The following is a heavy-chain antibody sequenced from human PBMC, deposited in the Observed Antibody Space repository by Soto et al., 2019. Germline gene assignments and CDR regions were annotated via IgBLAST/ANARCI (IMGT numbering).Heavy chain of an antibody. CDR2: ISGSGGST. J-gene: IGHJ3*02. CDR3: AKEPYSSGWYEGDAFDI. V-gene: IGHV3-23*01. Sequence: EVQLLESGGGLVQPGGSLRLSCAASGFTFNSYAMSWVRQAPGKGLEWVSAISGSGGSTYYADSVKGRFTISRDNSKNTLYLQMNSLRAEDTAVYYCAKEPYSSGWYEGDAFDIWGQGTMVTVSS. CDR1: GFTFNSYA. D-gene: IGHD6-19*01.